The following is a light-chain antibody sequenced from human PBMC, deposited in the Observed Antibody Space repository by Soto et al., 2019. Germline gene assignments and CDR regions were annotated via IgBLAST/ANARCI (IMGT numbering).Light chain of an antibody. CDR1: SSDVGSYNL. V-gene: IGLV2-23*01. Sequence: QSVLTQPASVSGSPGQSITISCTGTSSDVGSYNLVSWYQQHPGKAPKLMIYENNKRPSGVSNRFSGSKSGNTASLTISGLHGDDEADYHCCSYAGSSTFVFGTGTKVTVL. J-gene: IGLJ1*01. CDR3: CSYAGSSTFV. CDR2: ENN.